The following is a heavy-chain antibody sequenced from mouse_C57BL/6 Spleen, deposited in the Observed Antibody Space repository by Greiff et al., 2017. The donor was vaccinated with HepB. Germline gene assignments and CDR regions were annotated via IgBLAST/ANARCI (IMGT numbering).Heavy chain of an antibody. D-gene: IGHD1-1*01. Sequence: EVHLVESGGGLVQPGGSLSLSCAASGFTFTDYYMSWVRQPPGKALEWLGFIRNKANGYTTEYSASVKGRFTISRDNSQSILYLQMNALRAEDSATYYCARSTTVVDWYFDVWGTGTTVTVSS. V-gene: IGHV7-3*01. CDR1: GFTFTDYY. J-gene: IGHJ1*03. CDR2: IRNKANGYTT. CDR3: ARSTTVVDWYFDV.